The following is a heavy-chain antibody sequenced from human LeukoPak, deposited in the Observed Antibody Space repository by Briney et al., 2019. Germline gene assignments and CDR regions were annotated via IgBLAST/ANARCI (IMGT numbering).Heavy chain of an antibody. J-gene: IGHJ4*02. CDR1: GFTFTTSP. Sequence: ASVKVSFKASGFTFTTSPMQWVRQARGQRLEWIGWIVVDSGNTNYAQKFQERVTITRDISTSTAYMELSSLRSEDTAVYYCAAGSAWYRFDYWGQGTLVTVSS. D-gene: IGHD6-19*01. CDR3: AAGSAWYRFDY. CDR2: IVVDSGNT. V-gene: IGHV1-58*02.